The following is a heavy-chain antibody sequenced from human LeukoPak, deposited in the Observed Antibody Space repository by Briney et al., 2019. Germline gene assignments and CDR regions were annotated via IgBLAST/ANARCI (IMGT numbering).Heavy chain of an antibody. D-gene: IGHD5-12*01. CDR3: ARRLYGGDVFDY. V-gene: IGHV5-51*01. J-gene: IGHJ4*02. Sequence: GESLKISCKGSGYRFTSYWIGWVRQMPGKGPEWMGIIYPGDSDTRYSPSLQGQVTISVDKSISTAYLQWSSPKASDTAMYYCARRLYGGDVFDYWGQGILVTVPS. CDR1: GYRFTSYW. CDR2: IYPGDSDT.